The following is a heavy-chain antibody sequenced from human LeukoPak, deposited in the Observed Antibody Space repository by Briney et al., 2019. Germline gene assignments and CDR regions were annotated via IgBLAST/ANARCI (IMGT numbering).Heavy chain of an antibody. V-gene: IGHV4-34*01. Sequence: SETLSLTCAVYGGSFSGYYWSWIRQPPGKGLEWIGEINHSGSTNYNPSLKSRVTISVDTSKNQFSLKLSSVTAADTAVYYCAIELVDYDFWSGYYPNYYFDYWGQGTLVTIAS. CDR2: INHSGST. CDR1: GGSFSGYY. J-gene: IGHJ4*02. D-gene: IGHD3-3*01. CDR3: AIELVDYDFWSGYYPNYYFDY.